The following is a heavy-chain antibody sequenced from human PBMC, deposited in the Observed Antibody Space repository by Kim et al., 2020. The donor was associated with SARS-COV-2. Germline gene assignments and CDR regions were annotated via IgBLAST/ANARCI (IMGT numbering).Heavy chain of an antibody. CDR1: GGSLSSGSYY. CDR3: ARGALYYFDTTGTFWNN. Sequence: SETLSLTCTVSGGSLSSGSYYWSWIRQPPGKGLEWIGYIYYSGTTKYNPSHKSRVTISVDTSKNQFSLKLSSVTAADTAVYYCARGALYYFDTTGTFWNNWGQGTLVTVPS. V-gene: IGHV4-61*01. J-gene: IGHJ4*02. CDR2: IYYSGTT. D-gene: IGHD3-22*01.